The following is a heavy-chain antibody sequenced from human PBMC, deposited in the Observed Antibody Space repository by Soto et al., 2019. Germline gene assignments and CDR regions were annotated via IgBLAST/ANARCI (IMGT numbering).Heavy chain of an antibody. V-gene: IGHV3-23*01. CDR3: AKDRDYSGTSCRRYFXY. Sequence: PGGALRLSCTASGFTFSSYAMSWVRQAPGKGLEWVSAISGSGSTTYYADSVKGRFTISRDNSKNTLYLQMDSLRAEDTAVYYCAKDRDYSGTSCRRYFXYWGQGP. J-gene: IGHJ4*02. CDR2: ISGSGSTT. D-gene: IGHD2-2*01. CDR1: GFTFSSYA.